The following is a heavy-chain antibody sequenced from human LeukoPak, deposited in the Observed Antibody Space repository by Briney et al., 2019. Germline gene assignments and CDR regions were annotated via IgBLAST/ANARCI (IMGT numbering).Heavy chain of an antibody. CDR3: ARDCGGDCYHFDY. J-gene: IGHJ4*02. CDR1: GFTFSSYA. Sequence: GGSLRLSCAATGFTFSSYAMHWVRQAPGKGLEWVAVISYDGSNKYYADSVKGRFTISRDNSKNTLYLQMNSLRAENTAVYYCARDCGGDCYHFDYWGQGTLVTVSS. CDR2: ISYDGSNK. V-gene: IGHV3-30-3*01. D-gene: IGHD2-21*02.